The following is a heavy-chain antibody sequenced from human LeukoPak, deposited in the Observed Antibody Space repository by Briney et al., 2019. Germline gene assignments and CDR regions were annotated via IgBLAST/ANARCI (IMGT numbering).Heavy chain of an antibody. CDR2: INHSGST. V-gene: IGHV4-34*01. D-gene: IGHD4-11*01. CDR3: ARGGDYSNYVRY. J-gene: IGHJ4*02. Sequence: SETLSLTCAVYGGSFSGYYWSWIRQPPGKGLEWIGEINHSGSTNYNPSLKGRVTISVDTSKNQFSLKLSSVTAADTAVYYCARGGDYSNYVRYWGQGTLVTVSS. CDR1: GGSFSGYY.